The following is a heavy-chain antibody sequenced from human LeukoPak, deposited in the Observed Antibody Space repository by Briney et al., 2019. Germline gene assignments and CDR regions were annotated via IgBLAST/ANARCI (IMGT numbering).Heavy chain of an antibody. V-gene: IGHV1-18*01. CDR3: ARDQVVGAIAGTFDH. D-gene: IGHD1-26*01. CDR2: ISTYNGNT. CDR1: GYTFTSYG. Sequence: GASVKVSCKASGYTFTSYGISWVRQAPGQGLEWMGWISTYNGNTNYAQKLQGRVTMPTDTSTSTAYMELRSLRSDDTAVYYCARDQVVGAIAGTFDHWGQGTLVTVSS. J-gene: IGHJ4*02.